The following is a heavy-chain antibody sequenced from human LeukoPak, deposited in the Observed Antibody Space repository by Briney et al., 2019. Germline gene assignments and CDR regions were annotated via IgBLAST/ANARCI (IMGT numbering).Heavy chain of an antibody. CDR3: ARCVRNACHYFDY. Sequence: PGGSLRLSCAASGFTFSSYWMSWVRQAPGKGLEWVANIKQDGSEKYYVDSVKGRFTISRDNAKNSLYLQMNGLRAEDTAVYYCARCVRNACHYFDYWGQGTLVTVSS. V-gene: IGHV3-7*01. D-gene: IGHD3-16*01. CDR2: IKQDGSEK. J-gene: IGHJ4*02. CDR1: GFTFSSYW.